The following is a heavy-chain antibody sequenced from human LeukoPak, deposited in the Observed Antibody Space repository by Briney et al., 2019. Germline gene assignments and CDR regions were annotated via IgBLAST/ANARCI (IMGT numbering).Heavy chain of an antibody. CDR2: IYPGDSDT. Sequence: GESLKISCKGSGYSFTSYWIGWVRQMPGKGLEWMGIIYPGDSDTRYSPSFQGQVTISADKSISTAYLQWSSLKASDTAMYYCARLPERTTATNRRAPQYYFDYWGQGTLVTVSS. D-gene: IGHD4-11*01. V-gene: IGHV5-51*01. J-gene: IGHJ4*02. CDR3: ARLPERTTATNRRAPQYYFDY. CDR1: GYSFTSYW.